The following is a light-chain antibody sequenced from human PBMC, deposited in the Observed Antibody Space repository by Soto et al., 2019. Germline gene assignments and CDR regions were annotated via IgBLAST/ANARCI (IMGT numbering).Light chain of an antibody. CDR1: SSDVGGYNF. CDR2: EVS. CDR3: SSYAGSNTVV. Sequence: QSALTQPPSASGSPGQSVTISCTGTSSDVGGYNFVSWYQQHPGKAPKLMIYEVSKRPSGVPDRFSGSKSGSTASLTVSGIQAEDEADYYCSSYAGSNTVVFGGGTKLTVL. J-gene: IGLJ2*01. V-gene: IGLV2-8*01.